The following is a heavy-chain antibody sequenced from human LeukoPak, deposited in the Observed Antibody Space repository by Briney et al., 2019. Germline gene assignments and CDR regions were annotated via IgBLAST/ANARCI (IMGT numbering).Heavy chain of an antibody. CDR3: PKDDYSFATHDC. CDR2: ISYDGNNE. D-gene: IGHD2-15*01. Sequence: GGSLRLSCAASGFTFSSYGMHWVRQAPGKGLDWVAFISYDGNNEYYADSVKGRFTISRDNSKNTLYLQMNSLRAEDTAVYYCPKDDYSFATHDCWGQGALVTVSS. J-gene: IGHJ4*02. CDR1: GFTFSSYG. V-gene: IGHV3-30*18.